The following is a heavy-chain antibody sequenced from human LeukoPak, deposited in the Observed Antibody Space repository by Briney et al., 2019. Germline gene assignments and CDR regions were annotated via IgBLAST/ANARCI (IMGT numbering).Heavy chain of an antibody. V-gene: IGHV3-30-3*01. CDR1: GFTFSTYS. D-gene: IGHD1-26*01. CDR3: ARDLRVGATHRPTGDAFDI. Sequence: GGSLRLSCAASGFTFSTYSMHWVRQAPGKGLEWVAVISYDGSNKYYADSVKGRFTISRDNSKNTLYLQMNSLRAEDTAVYYCARDLRVGATHRPTGDAFDIWSQGTMVTVSS. CDR2: ISYDGSNK. J-gene: IGHJ3*02.